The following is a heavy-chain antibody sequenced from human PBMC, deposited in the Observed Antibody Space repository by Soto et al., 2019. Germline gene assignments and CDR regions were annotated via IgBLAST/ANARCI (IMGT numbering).Heavy chain of an antibody. CDR1: GFTFSSYA. CDR2: ISYDGSNK. CDR3: ARSPSAVVTPYYVDY. V-gene: IGHV3-30*04. D-gene: IGHD2-21*02. Sequence: QVQLVESGGGVVQPGRSLRLSCAASGFTFSSYAIYWVRQAPGKGLEWVAIISYDGSNKYYADSVKGRFTISRDNSMNTLYLQMNSLRAEDTAVYYCARSPSAVVTPYYVDYWGQGTLVSVSS. J-gene: IGHJ4*02.